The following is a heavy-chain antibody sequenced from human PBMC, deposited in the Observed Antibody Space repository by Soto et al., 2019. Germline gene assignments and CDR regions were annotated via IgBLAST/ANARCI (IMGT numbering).Heavy chain of an antibody. J-gene: IGHJ5*02. V-gene: IGHV1-18*01. D-gene: IGHD3-3*01. Sequence: ASVKVSCKASGYTFTSYAMHWVRQAPGQRLEWMGWINPNSGGTNYAQKLQGRVTMTTDTSTSTAYMELRSLRSDDTAVYYCARDWYYDFWSGYPFDPWGQGTLVTVSS. CDR3: ARDWYYDFWSGYPFDP. CDR2: INPNSGGT. CDR1: GYTFTSYA.